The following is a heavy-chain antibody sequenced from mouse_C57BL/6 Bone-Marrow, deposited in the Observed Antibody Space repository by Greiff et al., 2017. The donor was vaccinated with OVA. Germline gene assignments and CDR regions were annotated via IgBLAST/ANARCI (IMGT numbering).Heavy chain of an antibody. V-gene: IGHV5-15*01. J-gene: IGHJ3*01. CDR1: GFTFSDYG. CDR2: ISNLAYSI. CDR3: ARQNYDSPFAY. D-gene: IGHD2-4*01. Sequence: EVQGVESGGGLVQPGGSLKLSCAASGFTFSDYGMAWVRQAPRKGPEWVAFISNLAYSIYYADTVTGRFTISRENAKNTLYLEMSSRRSEDTAMYYCARQNYDSPFAYWGQGTLVTVSA.